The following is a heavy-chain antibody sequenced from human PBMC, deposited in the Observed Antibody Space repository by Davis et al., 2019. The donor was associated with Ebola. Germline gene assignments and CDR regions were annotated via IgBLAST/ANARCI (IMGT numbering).Heavy chain of an antibody. V-gene: IGHV1-46*01. Sequence: ASVQVSCKASGYTFTNYYMHWVRQAPGQGLERMGIINPSGGSTSYAQKFQGRVTITRDTSTSTVYMELSSLRSEDTAVYYCAREDIVVVVAAPSEYYYYGMDVWGKGTTVTVSS. CDR3: AREDIVVVVAAPSEYYYYGMDV. CDR1: GYTFTNYY. J-gene: IGHJ6*04. CDR2: INPSGGST. D-gene: IGHD2-15*01.